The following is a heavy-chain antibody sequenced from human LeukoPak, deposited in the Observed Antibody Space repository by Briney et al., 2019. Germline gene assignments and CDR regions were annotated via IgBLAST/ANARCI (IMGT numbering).Heavy chain of an antibody. CDR1: GLTFSTSG. Sequence: GGSLLLSCPASGLTFSTSGFNWVRQAPGKGLEWVASIGPTGSDRYHADSIKGRFTISRDNANNFLYLQMYSLRAEATAVYYCATETNGRHYDYWGQGTLLTVSS. D-gene: IGHD1-14*01. CDR2: IGPTGSDR. V-gene: IGHV3-21*06. CDR3: ATETNGRHYDY. J-gene: IGHJ4*02.